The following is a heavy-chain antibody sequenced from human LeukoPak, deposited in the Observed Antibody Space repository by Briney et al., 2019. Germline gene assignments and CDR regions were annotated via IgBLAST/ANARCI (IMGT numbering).Heavy chain of an antibody. J-gene: IGHJ3*02. D-gene: IGHD7-27*01. CDR1: GFTFSSYG. CDR3: ARGPRLWGRGAFDI. V-gene: IGHV3-33*01. Sequence: GRSLRLSCAASGFTFSSYGMHWVRQAPGKGLEWVAVIWYDGSNKYYADSVKGRFTISRDNSKNTLYLQMNSLRAEDTAVYYCARGPRLWGRGAFDIWGQGTMVTVSS. CDR2: IWYDGSNK.